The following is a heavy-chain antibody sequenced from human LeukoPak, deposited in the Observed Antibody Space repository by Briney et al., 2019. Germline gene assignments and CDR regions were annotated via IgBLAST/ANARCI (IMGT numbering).Heavy chain of an antibody. J-gene: IGHJ4*02. CDR2: IYSGGST. Sequence: GGSLRLSCAASGFTFSSYAMSWVRQAPGKGLEWVSVIYSGGSTYYADSAKGRFTMSRDNSKNTLYLQMNSLRAEDTAVYYCATIAARSFDNWGQGTLVTVSS. CDR3: ATIAARSFDN. CDR1: GFTFSSYA. V-gene: IGHV3-66*01. D-gene: IGHD6-6*01.